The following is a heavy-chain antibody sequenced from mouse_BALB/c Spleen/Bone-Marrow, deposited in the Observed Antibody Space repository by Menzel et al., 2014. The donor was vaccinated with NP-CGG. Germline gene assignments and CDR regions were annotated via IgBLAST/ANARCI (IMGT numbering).Heavy chain of an antibody. D-gene: IGHD1-2*01. Sequence: DVQLVESGGGLVQPGGSLKFSCAASGFDFSRYWMSWVRQAPEKGLEWIGEINPESSTINYTPSLKDKFIISRDNAKSTLYLQMSKVRSEDSALYYCARQELLRLSGFAYWGQGTLVTVSA. J-gene: IGHJ3*01. V-gene: IGHV4-1*02. CDR3: ARQELLRLSGFAY. CDR1: GFDFSRYW. CDR2: INPESSTI.